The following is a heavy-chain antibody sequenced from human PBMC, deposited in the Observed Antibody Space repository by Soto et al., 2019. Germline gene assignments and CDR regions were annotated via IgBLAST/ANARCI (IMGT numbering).Heavy chain of an antibody. D-gene: IGHD2-2*01. CDR3: ARGRGCSTGCHNFDY. CDR2: IKQDGSEK. V-gene: IGHV3-7*01. J-gene: IGHJ4*02. CDR1: GFTFSSYC. Sequence: EVQLVESGGGLVQPGGSLRLSCAASGFTFSSYCMSWVRQAPGKGLEWVANIKQDGSEKYYVDSVKGRFTISRDNAKNSLYLQMNSLRAEDTAVYYCARGRGCSTGCHNFDYWGQGTLVTVSS.